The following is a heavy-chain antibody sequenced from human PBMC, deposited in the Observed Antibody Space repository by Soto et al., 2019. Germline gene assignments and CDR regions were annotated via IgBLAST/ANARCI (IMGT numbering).Heavy chain of an antibody. CDR2: INPSGGST. J-gene: IGHJ5*02. D-gene: IGHD4-17*01. Sequence: QVQLVQSGAEVKKPGASVKVSCKASGYTFTSYYMHWVRQAPGQGLEWMGIINPSGGSTSYAQKCQGRVTMTRDTSTSTVYMELSSLRSEDTAVYYCARDQGATVTANWFDPWGQGTLVTVSS. CDR3: ARDQGATVTANWFDP. V-gene: IGHV1-46*01. CDR1: GYTFTSYY.